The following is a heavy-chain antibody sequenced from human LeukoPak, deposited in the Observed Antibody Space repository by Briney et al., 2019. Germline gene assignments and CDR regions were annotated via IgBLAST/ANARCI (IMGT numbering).Heavy chain of an antibody. D-gene: IGHD3-16*01. CDR2: IKQDGSDK. Sequence: GGSLRLSCAASGFTFSSYWMNWVRRAPGKGLEWVANIKQDGSDKFYVDSVKGRFTISRDNAKNSLYLQMNSLRAEDTAVYYCARDGGLDYWGQGTLVTVSS. CDR1: GFTFSSYW. CDR3: ARDGGLDY. V-gene: IGHV3-7*01. J-gene: IGHJ4*02.